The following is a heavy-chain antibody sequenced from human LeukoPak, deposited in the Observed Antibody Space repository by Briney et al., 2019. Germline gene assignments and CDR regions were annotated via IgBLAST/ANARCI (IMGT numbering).Heavy chain of an antibody. CDR2: INQSGGA. CDR3: ARRPAHYYNSLGKSDY. D-gene: IGHD3-22*01. CDR1: GGAFSGYY. J-gene: IGHJ4*02. V-gene: IGHV4-34*01. Sequence: PSETLSLTCAVSGGAFSGYYWTWIRQPPGKGLEWIGEINQSGGANYNPSLKGRVSMSVDTSKSQFSLNLNSVTAADTAVYYCARRPAHYYNSLGKSDYWGRGTLVTVSS.